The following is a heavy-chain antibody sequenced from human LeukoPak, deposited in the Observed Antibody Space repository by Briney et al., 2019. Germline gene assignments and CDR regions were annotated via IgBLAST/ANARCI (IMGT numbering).Heavy chain of an antibody. CDR3: ARDNTVGAFDI. J-gene: IGHJ3*02. V-gene: IGHV3-53*01. CDR2: IYSGGST. D-gene: IGHD1-26*01. Sequence: GGSLRLSCAASGFTVSSNYMSCVRQAPGKGLEWVSVIYSGGSTYYADSVKGRFTISRDNSKNTLYLQMNSLRAEDTAVYYCARDNTVGAFDIWGQGTMVTVSS. CDR1: GFTVSSNY.